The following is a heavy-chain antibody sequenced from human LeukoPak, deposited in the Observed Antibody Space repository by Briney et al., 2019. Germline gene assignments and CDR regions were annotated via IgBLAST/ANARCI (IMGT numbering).Heavy chain of an antibody. CDR3: AREPPDRDGMDV. CDR2: INPSGGST. D-gene: IGHD1-14*01. V-gene: IGHV1-46*01. J-gene: IGHJ6*02. Sequence: ASVKVSCKASGYTFTSYYMHWVRQAPGQGLEWMGIINPSGGSTSYAQKFQGRVTMTRDTSTSTVYMELGSLRSEDTAVYYCAREPPDRDGMDVWGQGTTVTVSS. CDR1: GYTFTSYY.